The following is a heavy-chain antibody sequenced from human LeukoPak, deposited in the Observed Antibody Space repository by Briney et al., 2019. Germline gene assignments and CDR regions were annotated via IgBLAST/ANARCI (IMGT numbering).Heavy chain of an antibody. V-gene: IGHV1-2*02. D-gene: IGHD6-13*01. J-gene: IGHJ5*02. CDR2: INPNSGGT. Sequence: GASVKVSCKASGYTFTGYYMHWVRQAPGQGLEWMGWINPNSGGTNYAQKFQGRVTMTRDTSISTAYMELSGLRSDDTAVYYCARDIGYSSSWGTYNWFDPWGQGTLVTVSS. CDR1: GYTFTGYY. CDR3: ARDIGYSSSWGTYNWFDP.